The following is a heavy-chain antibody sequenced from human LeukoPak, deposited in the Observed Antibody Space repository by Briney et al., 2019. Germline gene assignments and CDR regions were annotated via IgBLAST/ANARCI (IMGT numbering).Heavy chain of an antibody. V-gene: IGHV3-21*01. CDR2: ISSSSSYI. Sequence: GGSLRLSCAAFGFTFSSYSMNWVRQAPGKGLEWVSSISSSSSYIYYADSVKGRFTISRDNAKNSLYLQMNSLRAEDTAVHYCARPYSVQLLSSWFDPWGQGTLVTVSS. CDR1: GFTFSSYS. J-gene: IGHJ5*02. D-gene: IGHD2-2*01. CDR3: ARPYSVQLLSSWFDP.